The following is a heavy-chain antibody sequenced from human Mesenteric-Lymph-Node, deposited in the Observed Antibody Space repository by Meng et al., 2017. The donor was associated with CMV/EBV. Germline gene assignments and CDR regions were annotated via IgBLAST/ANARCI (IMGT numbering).Heavy chain of an antibody. CDR3: ARGIAAADY. CDR2: ISGSGGST. Sequence: GESLKISCAASGFTFSSYAMSWVRQAPGKGLEWVSAISGSGGSTYYADSVKGRFTISRDNSKNTLYLQMNSLRAEDTAVYYCARGIAAADYWGQGTLVTVSS. CDR1: GFTFSSYA. J-gene: IGHJ4*02. D-gene: IGHD6-13*01. V-gene: IGHV3-23*01.